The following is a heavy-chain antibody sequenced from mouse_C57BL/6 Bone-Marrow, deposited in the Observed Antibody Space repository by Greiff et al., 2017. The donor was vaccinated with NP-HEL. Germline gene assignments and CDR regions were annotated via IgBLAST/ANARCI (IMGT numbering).Heavy chain of an antibody. D-gene: IGHD1-1*01. CDR3: ARENYYGLLYWYFDV. Sequence: LVESGAELARPGASVKLSCKASGYTFTSYGISWVQQRTGQGLEWIGEIYPRSGNTYYNEKFKGKATLTADKSSSTAYMELRSLTSEDSAVYFCARENYYGLLYWYFDVWGTGTTVTVSS. J-gene: IGHJ1*03. CDR2: IYPRSGNT. CDR1: GYTFTSYG. V-gene: IGHV1-81*01.